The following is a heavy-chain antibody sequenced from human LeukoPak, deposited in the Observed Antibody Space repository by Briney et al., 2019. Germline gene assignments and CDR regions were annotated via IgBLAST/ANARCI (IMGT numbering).Heavy chain of an antibody. CDR1: GYSISSGYY. CDR2: IYTDGTT. Sequence: SETLSLTCTVSGYSISSGYYWAWVRQPAGKRLEWIGRIYTDGTTNDGTTNYNPSLKSRVTMSVDTSNNQFSLRLNSVTAADTAVYYCARGRIRPGDFDYWGQGTLVTVSS. CDR3: ARGRIRPGDFDY. D-gene: IGHD2-15*01. J-gene: IGHJ4*02. V-gene: IGHV4-4*07.